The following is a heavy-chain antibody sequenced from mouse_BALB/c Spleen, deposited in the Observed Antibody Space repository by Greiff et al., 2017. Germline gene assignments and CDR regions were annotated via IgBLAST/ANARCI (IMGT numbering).Heavy chain of an antibody. CDR2: IYPGSGNT. CDR3: AREGTYYGSSYWFAY. V-gene: IGHV1-84*02. J-gene: IGHJ3*01. Sequence: QVQLQQSGPELVKPGASVKISCKASGYTFTDYYINWVKQKPGQGLGWIGWIYPGSGNTKYNEKFKGKATLTVDTSSSTAYMQLSSLTSEDTAVYFCAREGTYYGSSYWFAYWGQGTLVTVSA. CDR1: GYTFTDYY. D-gene: IGHD1-1*01.